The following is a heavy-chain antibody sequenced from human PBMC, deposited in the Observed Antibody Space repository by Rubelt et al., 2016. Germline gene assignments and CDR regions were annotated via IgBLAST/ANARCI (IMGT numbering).Heavy chain of an antibody. V-gene: IGHV3-21*01. CDR1: GFTFSTYS. D-gene: IGHD2-21*02. Sequence: LRLSCAASGFTFSTYSMNWVRQAPGKGLEWVSSISSSSSYIYYADSVKGRFTISRDNAKNSLYLQMNSLRAEDTAVYYCARRVFCSGDCIPDFDYWGQGTLVTVSS. CDR3: ARRVFCSGDCIPDFDY. J-gene: IGHJ4*02. CDR2: ISSSSSYI.